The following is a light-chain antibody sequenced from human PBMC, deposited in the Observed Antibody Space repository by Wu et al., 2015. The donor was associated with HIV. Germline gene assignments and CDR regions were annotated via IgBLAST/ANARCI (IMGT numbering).Light chain of an antibody. CDR3: QQYKSYPWT. Sequence: DIQMTQSPSTLSASVGDRVTITCRANQSISSWLAWYQQKPGTAPKLLIYKASSLESGVPSRFSGSGSGTEFTLTTSSLQPDDFATYYCQQYKSYPWTFGQGTKVEIK. CDR1: QSISSW. V-gene: IGKV1-5*03. CDR2: KAS. J-gene: IGKJ1*01.